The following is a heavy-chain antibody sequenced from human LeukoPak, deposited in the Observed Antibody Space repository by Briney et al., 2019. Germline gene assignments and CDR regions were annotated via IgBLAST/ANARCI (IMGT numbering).Heavy chain of an antibody. D-gene: IGHD5-18*01. CDR3: ASGYTYGYYYLDF. Sequence: GGSLRLSCAASGFTFSGRWMYWVRQAPGKGLVLVSRINSNATSTTYGDSVKGRFTISRDDAKNTLYLHMNSLRGEDTAVYYCASGYTYGYYYLDFWGQGTLVTVSS. CDR1: GFTFSGRW. V-gene: IGHV3-74*01. CDR2: INSNATST. J-gene: IGHJ4*02.